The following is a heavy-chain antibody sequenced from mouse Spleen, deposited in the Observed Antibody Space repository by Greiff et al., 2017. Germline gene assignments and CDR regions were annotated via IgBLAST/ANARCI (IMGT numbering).Heavy chain of an antibody. J-gene: IGHJ3*01. Sequence: QVQLKESGAELARPGASVKMSCKASGYTFTSYTMHWVKQRPGQGLEWIGYINPSSGYTKYNQKFKDKATLTADKSSSTAYMQLSSLTSEDSAVYYCARERGSLFAYWGQGTLVTVSA. CDR3: ARERGSLFAY. CDR1: GYTFTSYT. V-gene: IGHV1-4*01. CDR2: INPSSGYT. D-gene: IGHD6-1*01.